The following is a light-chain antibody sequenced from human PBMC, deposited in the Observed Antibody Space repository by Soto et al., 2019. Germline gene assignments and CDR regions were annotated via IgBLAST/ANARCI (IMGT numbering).Light chain of an antibody. J-gene: IGLJ1*01. Sequence: QSALTQPASVSGSPGQSITISCTGTSSDVGGYNYVSWYQQHPGKVPKLMIYEVSNRPSGVSNRFSGSKSGNTASLTISGLRAEDEADYYCCSYTTSSTLVFGTGTKLTVL. CDR3: CSYTTSSTLV. CDR1: SSDVGGYNY. CDR2: EVS. V-gene: IGLV2-14*01.